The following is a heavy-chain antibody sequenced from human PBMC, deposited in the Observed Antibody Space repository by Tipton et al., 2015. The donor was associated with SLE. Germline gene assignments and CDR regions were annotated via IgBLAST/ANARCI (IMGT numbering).Heavy chain of an antibody. CDR2: IYTSGST. CDR3: ARVISSSRWFDP. Sequence: TLSLTCIVSGASISSGSYYWSWIRRPAGKGLEWIGYIYTSGSTNYNPSLKSRVTISVDTSKNQFSLKLSSVTAADTAVYYCARVISSSRWFDPWGQGTLVTVSS. CDR1: GASISSGSYY. J-gene: IGHJ5*02. V-gene: IGHV4-61*09. D-gene: IGHD6-6*01.